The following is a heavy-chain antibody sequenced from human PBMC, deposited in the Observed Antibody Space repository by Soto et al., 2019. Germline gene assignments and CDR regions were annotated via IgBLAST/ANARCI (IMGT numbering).Heavy chain of an antibody. CDR3: AGEGVTSSMSLPWMGYHYYGLDV. CDR1: GGTFNSHT. CDR2: IMPMFGVT. V-gene: IGHV1-69*12. Sequence: QVQLVQSGAEVKKPGSSVKVSCRAPGGTFNSHTITWVRQAPGQGLEWMGGIMPMFGVTNYARKFQGRLTMTANESTTTAYMEVSGLTSADTAVYYCAGEGVTSSMSLPWMGYHYYGLDVWGQGTTVIVSS. D-gene: IGHD2-2*01. J-gene: IGHJ6*02.